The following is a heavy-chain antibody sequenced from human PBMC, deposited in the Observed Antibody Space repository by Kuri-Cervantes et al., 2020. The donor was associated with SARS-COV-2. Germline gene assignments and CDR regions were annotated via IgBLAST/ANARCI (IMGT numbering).Heavy chain of an antibody. J-gene: IGHJ6*03. V-gene: IGHV3-7*01. D-gene: IGHD2-21*01. CDR1: GFAFSSYW. CDR3: VRDLLLVYYYMDV. Sequence: GGSLRLSCAASGFAFSSYWMSWVRQAPGKGLEWVANIKQDGSEKYYVDSVKGRFTISRDNAKNSLYLQMNSLRAEDTAVYYCVRDLLLVYYYMDVWGKGTTVTVSS. CDR2: IKQDGSEK.